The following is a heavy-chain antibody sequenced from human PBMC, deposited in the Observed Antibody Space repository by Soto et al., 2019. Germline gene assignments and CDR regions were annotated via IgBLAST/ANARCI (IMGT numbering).Heavy chain of an antibody. J-gene: IGHJ6*02. D-gene: IGHD6-6*01. Sequence: TLRLACAVSGFSLSSYAIHWVRQAPGKGLEWVAVISYDGSNKYYADSVKGRFTISRDNSKNTLYLQMNSMRAEDTAVYYCARETRSRDYYYYGMDVWGQGTPVTVSS. CDR3: ARETRSRDYYYYGMDV. CDR1: GFSLSSYA. V-gene: IGHV3-30-3*01. CDR2: ISYDGSNK.